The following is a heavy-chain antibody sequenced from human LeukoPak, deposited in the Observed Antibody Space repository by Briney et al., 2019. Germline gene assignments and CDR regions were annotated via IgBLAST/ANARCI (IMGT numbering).Heavy chain of an antibody. CDR2: ISSSSSTI. D-gene: IGHD6-13*01. CDR1: GVTFSTYA. Sequence: QTGGSLRLSCVASGVTFSTYAMNWVRQAPGKGLEWVSYISSSSSTIYYADSVKGRFTISRDNAKNSLYLQMNSLRAEDTAVYYCARSWAAVGDAFDIWGQGTMVTVSS. J-gene: IGHJ3*02. CDR3: ARSWAAVGDAFDI. V-gene: IGHV3-48*01.